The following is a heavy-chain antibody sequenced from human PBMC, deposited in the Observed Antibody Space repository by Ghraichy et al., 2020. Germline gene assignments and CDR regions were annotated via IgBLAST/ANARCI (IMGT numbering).Heavy chain of an antibody. D-gene: IGHD6-13*01. V-gene: IGHV3-48*03. CDR1: GLTLSSFE. CDR3: ARGGSSNYLFNAFDI. CDR2: ISSSGSST. J-gene: IGHJ3*02. Sequence: LSLTCAASGLTLSSFEMNWVRQAPGKGLEWGSYISSSGSSTYYADSVKGRFTIYRDIAKNSLYLQMSSLSAEDPAVYYCARGGSSNYLFNAFDIWGQGTMVTVSS.